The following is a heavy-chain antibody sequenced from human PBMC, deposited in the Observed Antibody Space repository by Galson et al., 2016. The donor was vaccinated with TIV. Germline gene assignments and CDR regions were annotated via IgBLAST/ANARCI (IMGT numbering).Heavy chain of an antibody. D-gene: IGHD2/OR15-2a*01. V-gene: IGHV1-24*01. Sequence: SVKVSCKVSKYTLTELSMHWVRQAPGKGLEWMGGFDPEQGKTIYAQKFQGRVTMTGDTSTDTAFMELSSLRFEDTAVYYCATVAWFPGLSLDNWGQGTLVTVSS. J-gene: IGHJ4*02. CDR3: ATVAWFPGLSLDN. CDR2: FDPEQGKT. CDR1: KYTLTELS.